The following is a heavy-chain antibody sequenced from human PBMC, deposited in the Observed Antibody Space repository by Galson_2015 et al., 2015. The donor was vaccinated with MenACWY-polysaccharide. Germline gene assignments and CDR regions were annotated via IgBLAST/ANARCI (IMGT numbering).Heavy chain of an antibody. D-gene: IGHD4-17*01. Sequence: SVKVSCKASGYTSTSYAMNWVRQAPGQGLEWMGWINTNTGNPTYAQGFTGRFVFSLDTSVSTAYLQISSLKAEDTAVYYCAREGGDYVLGGMDVWGQGTTVTVSS. CDR1: GYTSTSYA. V-gene: IGHV7-4-1*02. J-gene: IGHJ6*02. CDR2: INTNTGNP. CDR3: AREGGDYVLGGMDV.